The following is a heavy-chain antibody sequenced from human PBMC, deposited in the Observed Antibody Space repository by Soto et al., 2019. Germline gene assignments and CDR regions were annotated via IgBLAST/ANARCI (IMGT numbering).Heavy chain of an antibody. CDR1: GVSFRGYY. Sequence: SETLPLTCAVYGVSFRGYYWTWIRQPPGEGLEWIGEINHSGSTNYNPSLKSRVTMSVDRSKNQFSLSVSSVTAADTAVYYCARGAEAVAGTWYFDSWGQGTLVTVSS. V-gene: IGHV4-34*01. CDR3: ARGAEAVAGTWYFDS. CDR2: INHSGST. D-gene: IGHD6-19*01. J-gene: IGHJ4*02.